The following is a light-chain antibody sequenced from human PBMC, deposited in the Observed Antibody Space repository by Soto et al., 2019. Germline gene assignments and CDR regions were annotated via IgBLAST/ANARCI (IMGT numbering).Light chain of an antibody. Sequence: EIVLTQSPGTLALSPGERGTLSCRASQSVSNNYLAWYQQKPGQAPRLLIYGASNRATGIPDRFSGSGSGTDFTLTISRLETEDFAVYYCQQYDNSFTFGGGSVVDIK. J-gene: IGKJ4*01. CDR2: GAS. V-gene: IGKV3-20*01. CDR3: QQYDNSFT. CDR1: QSVSNNY.